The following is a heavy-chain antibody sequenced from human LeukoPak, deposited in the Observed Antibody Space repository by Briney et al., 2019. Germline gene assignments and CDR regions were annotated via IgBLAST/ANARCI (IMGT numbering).Heavy chain of an antibody. D-gene: IGHD6-19*01. V-gene: IGHV1-2*02. Sequence: GASVKVSCKASGYTFTGYYMHWVRQAPGQGLEWMGWINPNSGGTNYAQKFQGRVTMTRNTSISTAYMELSSLRSEDTAVYYCARTHSSGWSDDLRWGQGTLVTVSS. J-gene: IGHJ4*02. CDR1: GYTFTGYY. CDR2: INPNSGGT. CDR3: ARTHSSGWSDDLR.